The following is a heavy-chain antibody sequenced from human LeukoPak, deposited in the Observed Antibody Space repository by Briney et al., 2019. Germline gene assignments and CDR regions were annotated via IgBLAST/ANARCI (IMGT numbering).Heavy chain of an antibody. Sequence: GSVKVSCKASGFTFTGYYIHWVRQAPGQGLEWMGWINPNKGGTQFAQRFQGRVTMTIDTSISTAYMELRSLRSDDTAVYYCARAERELLDYWGQGTLVTVSS. CDR3: ARAERELLDY. V-gene: IGHV1-2*02. D-gene: IGHD1-26*01. J-gene: IGHJ4*02. CDR2: INPNKGGT. CDR1: GFTFTGYY.